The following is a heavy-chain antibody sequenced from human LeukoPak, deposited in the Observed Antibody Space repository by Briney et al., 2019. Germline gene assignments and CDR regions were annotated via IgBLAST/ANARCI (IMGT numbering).Heavy chain of an antibody. CDR1: GFAFSGYA. D-gene: IGHD1-26*01. CDR2: IGARGDVT. CDR3: AKVHYTASFPGSFPGRNYFDS. J-gene: IGHJ4*02. Sequence: PGGSLRLSCTVSGFAFSGYAMSWVRQAPGKGPEWVSSIGARGDVTYSADSVKGRVTISRDNSKTTLFLQMNRLRAEDTAVYYCAKVHYTASFPGSFPGRNYFDSWGQGSLVTPSP. V-gene: IGHV3-23*01.